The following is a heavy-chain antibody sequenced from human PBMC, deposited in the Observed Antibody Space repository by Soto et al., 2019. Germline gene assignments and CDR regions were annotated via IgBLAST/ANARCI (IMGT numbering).Heavy chain of an antibody. V-gene: IGHV1-69*13. CDR3: ARTETYYYYYGMDV. Sequence: ASVKVSCKASGGTFSSYAISWVRQAPGQGLEWMGGIIPIFGTANYAQKFQGRVTITADESTSTAYMELSSLRSEDTAVYYCARTETYYYYYGMDVWGQGTTVTVSS. J-gene: IGHJ6*02. CDR2: IIPIFGTA. CDR1: GGTFSSYA.